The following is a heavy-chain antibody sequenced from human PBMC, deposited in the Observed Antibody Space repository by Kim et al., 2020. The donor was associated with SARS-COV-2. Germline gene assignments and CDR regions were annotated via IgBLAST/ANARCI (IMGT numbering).Heavy chain of an antibody. D-gene: IGHD6-13*01. V-gene: IGHV1-18*04. Sequence: ASVKVSCKASGYTFTSYGISWVRQAPGQGLEWMGWISAYNGNTNYAQKLQGRVTMTTDTSTSTAYMGLRSLRFDDTALYYCARYYSSSWPVYYYYGMDVWGKGTTVTVSS. CDR3: ARYYSSSWPVYYYYGMDV. CDR1: GYTFTSYG. J-gene: IGHJ6*04. CDR2: ISAYNGNT.